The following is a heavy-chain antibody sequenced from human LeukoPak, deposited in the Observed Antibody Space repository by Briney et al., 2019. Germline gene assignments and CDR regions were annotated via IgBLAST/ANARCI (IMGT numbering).Heavy chain of an antibody. V-gene: IGHV3-23*01. D-gene: IGHD2-15*01. CDR3: AKDSGYADYYYGMDV. J-gene: IGHJ6*02. CDR1: GFTFSSYA. Sequence: GGSLRLSCAAPGFTFSSYAMSWVRQAPGKGLEWVSAISGSGGSTYYADSVKGRFTISRDNSKNTLYLQMNSLRAEDTAVYYCAKDSGYADYYYGMDVWGQGTTVTVSS. CDR2: ISGSGGST.